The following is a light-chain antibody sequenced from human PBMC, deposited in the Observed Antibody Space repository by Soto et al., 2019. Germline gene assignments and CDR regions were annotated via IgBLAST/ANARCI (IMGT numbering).Light chain of an antibody. CDR1: LDISRSS. J-gene: IGKJ4*01. Sequence: EIVLTQSPGAPSLSPRESATLSCRASLDISRSSLAWYQQKRGQAPRLVMYVASTRATGIPDRVRGSGSGTDFTLTISRLEPEDFAGYYCQHYGGSVLTFGGGTKVEIK. V-gene: IGKV3-20*01. CDR2: VAS. CDR3: QHYGGSVLT.